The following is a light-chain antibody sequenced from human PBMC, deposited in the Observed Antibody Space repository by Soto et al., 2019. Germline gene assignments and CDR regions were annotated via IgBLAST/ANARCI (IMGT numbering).Light chain of an antibody. CDR3: QQYDNFPQT. CDR2: RIS. V-gene: IGKV3-20*01. J-gene: IGKJ1*01. Sequence: ETVLTQSPGTLSMSPGETATLSCRASQTLGRNYLAWYQQKPGQAPRLLIHRISIRAAGISDRFSGSASGTDFTLTIRRLEPEEFAIYYCQQYDNFPQTFGQGTMVDIQ. CDR1: QTLGRNY.